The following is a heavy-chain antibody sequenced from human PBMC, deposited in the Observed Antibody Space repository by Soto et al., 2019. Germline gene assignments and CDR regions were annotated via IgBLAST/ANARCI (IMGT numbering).Heavy chain of an antibody. CDR1: GFTFSSYS. CDR3: ARGRITFFGVVPYDYYYYGMDV. Sequence: PGGSLRVSCAASGFTFSSYSMNWVRQAPGKGLEWVSYISSSSSTIYYADSVKGRFTISRDNAKNSLHLQMNSLRDEDTAVYYCARGRITFFGVVPYDYYYYGMDVWGQGTTVTVSS. V-gene: IGHV3-48*02. D-gene: IGHD3-3*01. J-gene: IGHJ6*02. CDR2: ISSSSSTI.